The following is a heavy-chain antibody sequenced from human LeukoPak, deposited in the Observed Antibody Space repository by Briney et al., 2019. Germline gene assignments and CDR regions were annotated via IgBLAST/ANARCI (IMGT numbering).Heavy chain of an antibody. CDR3: ARDGYSAYDRDLDH. D-gene: IGHD5-12*01. J-gene: IGHJ4*02. Sequence: SETLSLTCTISGASISDTNWWTWVRQPPGKGLEWIGEISHNGNTNYSPSLKSRVTISVDESKNQFSLRLDSVTAADTAVYYCARDGYSAYDRDLDHWGQGALVTVSS. V-gene: IGHV4-4*02. CDR2: ISHNGNT. CDR1: GASISDTNW.